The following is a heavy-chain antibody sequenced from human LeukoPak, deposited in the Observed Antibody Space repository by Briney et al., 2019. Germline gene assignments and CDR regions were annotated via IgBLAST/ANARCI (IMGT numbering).Heavy chain of an antibody. Sequence: GGSLRLSCAASGFTFSSFAMSWVRQAPGKGLEWVSEISVSGGSTYSADSVKGRFTISRDNSKNTLYLQMNSLRAEDTAVYYCAKEMATRDYFDHWGQGILVTVSS. D-gene: IGHD5-24*01. CDR2: ISVSGGST. CDR3: AKEMATRDYFDH. CDR1: GFTFSSFA. J-gene: IGHJ4*02. V-gene: IGHV3-23*01.